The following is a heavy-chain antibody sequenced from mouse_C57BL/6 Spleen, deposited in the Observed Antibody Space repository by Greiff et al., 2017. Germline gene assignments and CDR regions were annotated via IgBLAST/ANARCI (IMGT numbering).Heavy chain of an antibody. CDR2: IDPSDSET. CDR1: GYTFTSYW. CDR3: ARTPVVADWYFDV. J-gene: IGHJ1*03. V-gene: IGHV1-52*01. D-gene: IGHD1-1*01. Sequence: QVQLQQPGAELVRPGSSVKLSCKASGYTFTSYWMHWVKQRPIQGLEWIGNIDPSDSETHYNQKFKDKATLTVDKSSSTAYMQLSSLTSEDSAVYYCARTPVVADWYFDVWGTGTTVTVSS.